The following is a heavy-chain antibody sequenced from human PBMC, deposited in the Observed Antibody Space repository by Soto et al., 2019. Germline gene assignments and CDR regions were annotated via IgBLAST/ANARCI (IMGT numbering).Heavy chain of an antibody. V-gene: IGHV3-33*01. J-gene: IGHJ6*04. D-gene: IGHD6-13*01. Sequence: GGSLRLSCAASGFTFSSYGMHWVRQAPGKGLEWVAVIWYDGSNKYYADSVKGRFTISRDNSKNTLYLQMNSLRAEDTAVYYCARGYSSSWPNYYYYGMDVWGEGTTVTVSS. CDR2: IWYDGSNK. CDR3: ARGYSSSWPNYYYYGMDV. CDR1: GFTFSSYG.